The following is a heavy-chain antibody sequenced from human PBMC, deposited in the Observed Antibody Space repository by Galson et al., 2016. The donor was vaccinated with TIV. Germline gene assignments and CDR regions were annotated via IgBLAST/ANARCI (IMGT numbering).Heavy chain of an antibody. D-gene: IGHD5-18*01. Sequence: SVKVSCKASGGSFSSHVFSWVRQAPGQGLEWMGGIIPLFSTANYAQKFQGRVTITADESTSTAYMELTSLRYDDTAIYYCAKDRNTAMDNYYWYYGMDVWGQGTTVTVSS. J-gene: IGHJ6*02. CDR2: IIPLFSTA. CDR1: GGSFSSHV. CDR3: AKDRNTAMDNYYWYYGMDV. V-gene: IGHV1-69*13.